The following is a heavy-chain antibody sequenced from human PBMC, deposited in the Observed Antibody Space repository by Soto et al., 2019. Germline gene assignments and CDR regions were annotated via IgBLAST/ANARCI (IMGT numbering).Heavy chain of an antibody. CDR3: ARSRERGHYYYYGMDV. CDR2: IYPGDSDT. CDR1: GYSFTSYW. V-gene: IGHV5-51*01. J-gene: IGHJ6*02. Sequence: GESLKISCKGSGYSFTSYWIGWVRQMPGKGLEWMGIIYPGDSDTRHSPSFQGQVTISADKSISTAYLQWSSLKASDTAMYYCARSRERGHYYYYGMDVWGQGTTVTVSS.